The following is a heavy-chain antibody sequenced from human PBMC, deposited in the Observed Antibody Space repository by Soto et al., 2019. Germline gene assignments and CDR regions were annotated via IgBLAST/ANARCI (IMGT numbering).Heavy chain of an antibody. D-gene: IGHD6-19*01. CDR2: ISYDGSNK. Sequence: QPGGSLRLSCAASGFTFSSYGMHWVRQAPGKGLEWVAVISYDGSNKYYADSVKGRFTISRDNSKNTLYLQMNSLRAEDTAVYYCANLLSGWDEYYYYGMDVWGQGTTVTVSS. J-gene: IGHJ6*02. V-gene: IGHV3-30*18. CDR3: ANLLSGWDEYYYYGMDV. CDR1: GFTFSSYG.